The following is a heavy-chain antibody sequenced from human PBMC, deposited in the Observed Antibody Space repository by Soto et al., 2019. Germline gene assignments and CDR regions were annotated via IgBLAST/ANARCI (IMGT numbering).Heavy chain of an antibody. D-gene: IGHD1-1*01. CDR2: IYGGSFR. J-gene: IGHJ3*02. Sequence: LRLSCTASGFSVSTNYMSWVRQAPGKGLEWVSVIYGGSFRNYGDSVKGRFTSSRDDSKNTVYLLMNSLRAEDTAVYYCARWNEGLDIWGQGTGVTVSS. CDR1: GFSVSTNY. V-gene: IGHV3-53*01. CDR3: ARWNEGLDI.